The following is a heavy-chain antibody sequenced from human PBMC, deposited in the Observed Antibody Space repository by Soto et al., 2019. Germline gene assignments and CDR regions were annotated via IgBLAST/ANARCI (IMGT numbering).Heavy chain of an antibody. Sequence: QVQLVESGGGVVQPGRSLRLSCAASGFTFSSYGMHWVRQAPGKGLEWVAVIWYDGSNKYYADSVKGRFTISRDNSKNTLELQMKRLRAEGTGVYYCAREGIQRWPPYGMDVWGQGTTVTVSS. CDR3: AREGIQRWPPYGMDV. CDR2: IWYDGSNK. D-gene: IGHD5-18*01. J-gene: IGHJ6*02. CDR1: GFTFSSYG. V-gene: IGHV3-33*01.